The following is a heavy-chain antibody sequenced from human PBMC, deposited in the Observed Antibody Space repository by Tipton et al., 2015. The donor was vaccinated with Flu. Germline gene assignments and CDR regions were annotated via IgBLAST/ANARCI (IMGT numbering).Heavy chain of an antibody. V-gene: IGHV4-39*07. CDR1: GGSISSSSYY. J-gene: IGHJ4*02. CDR2: IYYSGST. CDR3: ASLYYDFWSGYYGVDY. Sequence: LSLTCTVSGGSISSSSYYWGWIRQPPGKGLEWIGSIYYSGSTYYNPSLKSRVTISVDTSKNQFSLKLSSVTAADTAVYYCASLYYDFWSGYYGVDYWGQGTLVTVSS. D-gene: IGHD3-3*01.